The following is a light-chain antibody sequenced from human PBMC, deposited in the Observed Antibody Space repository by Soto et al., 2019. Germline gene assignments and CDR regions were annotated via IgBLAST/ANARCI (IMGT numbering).Light chain of an antibody. CDR2: DVT. V-gene: IGLV2-14*03. Sequence: QSALTQPASVSGSPGQSITISCTGTSNDVGGYNYVSWYQHHPGKAPKLMIYDVTYRPSGVSNRFSGSKSGNTASLTISGLQAEDEADYYCSSYTSSSTRVFGTGTKVTVL. CDR1: SNDVGGYNY. J-gene: IGLJ1*01. CDR3: SSYTSSSTRV.